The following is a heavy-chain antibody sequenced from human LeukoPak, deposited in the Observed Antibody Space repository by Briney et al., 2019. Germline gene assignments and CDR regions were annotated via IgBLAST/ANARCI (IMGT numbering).Heavy chain of an antibody. CDR1: GYTFTSYG. Sequence: ASVKVSCKASGYTFTSYGISWVRQAPGQGLEWMGWISAYNGNTNYAQKLQGRVTMTTDTSTSTAYMELRSLRSDDTAVYYCARRAVVVPAAMRGAAWNYYYYMDVWGKGTTVTVSS. CDR3: ARRAVVVPAAMRGAAWNYYYYMDV. D-gene: IGHD2-2*01. CDR2: ISAYNGNT. J-gene: IGHJ6*03. V-gene: IGHV1-18*01.